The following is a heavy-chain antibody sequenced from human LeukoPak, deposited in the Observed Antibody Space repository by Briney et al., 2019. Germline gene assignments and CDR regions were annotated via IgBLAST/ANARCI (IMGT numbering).Heavy chain of an antibody. V-gene: IGHV3-9*01. Sequence: AGRSLRLSCAASGFTFDDYAMHWVRQAPGKGLEWVSGISWNSGSIGYADSVKGRFTISRDNAKNSLYLQMNSLRAEDTALYYCAKDSGSYRDYFDYWGQGTLVTVSS. CDR1: GFTFDDYA. CDR2: ISWNSGSI. J-gene: IGHJ4*02. D-gene: IGHD1-26*01. CDR3: AKDSGSYRDYFDY.